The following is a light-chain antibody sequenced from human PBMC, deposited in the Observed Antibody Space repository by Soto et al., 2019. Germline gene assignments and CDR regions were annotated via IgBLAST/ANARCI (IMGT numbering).Light chain of an antibody. Sequence: AIQMTQSPSSLSASVGDRVTISCRASQGIRNDLGWYQQKPGKAPKLLIYATYILHSGVPSRFNGSGSGTDFTLTISSLQPEDFATYYCLQDYDYPLTFGGGTRWIS. CDR2: ATY. CDR3: LQDYDYPLT. J-gene: IGKJ4*01. V-gene: IGKV1-6*01. CDR1: QGIRND.